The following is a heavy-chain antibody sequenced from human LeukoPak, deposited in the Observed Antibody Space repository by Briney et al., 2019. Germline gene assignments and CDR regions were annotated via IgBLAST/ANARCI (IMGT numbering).Heavy chain of an antibody. D-gene: IGHD6-19*01. CDR2: IGGSGVGT. CDR1: GFTFSSYA. J-gene: IGHJ4*02. V-gene: IGHV3-23*01. Sequence: PGGSLRLSCAASGFTFSSYAMNWVRQAPGKGLEWVSSIGGSGVGTYYADSVTGRFTISRDNSKNTLYLQMNSLRAEDTAVYYCAKRAVAGHFDYWGQGTLVTVSS. CDR3: AKRAVAGHFDY.